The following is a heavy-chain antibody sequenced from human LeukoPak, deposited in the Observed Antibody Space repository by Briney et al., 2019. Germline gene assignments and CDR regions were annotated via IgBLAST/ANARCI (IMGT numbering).Heavy chain of an antibody. CDR2: IYYSGST. CDR3: ARGPKYSGSYDSY. CDR1: GGSISSYY. V-gene: IGHV4-59*01. D-gene: IGHD1-26*01. Sequence: SETLSLTCTVSGGSISSYYWSWIRQPPGKGLEWIGYIYYSGSTNYNPSLKSRVTISVDTSKNQFSLKLSSVTAADMAVYYCARGPKYSGSYDSYWGQGTLVTVSS. J-gene: IGHJ4*02.